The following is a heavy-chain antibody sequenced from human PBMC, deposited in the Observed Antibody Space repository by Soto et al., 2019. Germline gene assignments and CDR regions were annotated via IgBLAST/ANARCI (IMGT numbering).Heavy chain of an antibody. CDR1: GFTFSSYA. V-gene: IGHV3-23*01. D-gene: IGHD2-2*01. CDR2: ISGSGGST. Sequence: GGSLRLSCAASGFTFSSYAMSWVRQAPGKGLEWVSAISGSGGSTYYADSVKGRFTISRDNSKNTLYLQMNSLRAEDTAVYYCAKDLSSAYIVVVPAAIYWGQGTLVTVS. CDR3: AKDLSSAYIVVVPAAIY. J-gene: IGHJ4*02.